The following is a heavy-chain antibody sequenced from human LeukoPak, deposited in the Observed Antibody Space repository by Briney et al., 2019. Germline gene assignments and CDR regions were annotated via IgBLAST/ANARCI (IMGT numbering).Heavy chain of an antibody. CDR1: GYSISSGYY. Sequence: SETLSLTCTVSGYSISSGYYWGWIRQPPGKGLEWIGSIYHSGSTYYNPSLKSRVTISIDTSKNQFSLTLSSVTAADTAVYYCAREDTWQGIDYWGQGTLVTVSS. J-gene: IGHJ4*02. V-gene: IGHV4-38-2*02. CDR3: AREDTWQGIDY. CDR2: IYHSGST. D-gene: IGHD3-10*01.